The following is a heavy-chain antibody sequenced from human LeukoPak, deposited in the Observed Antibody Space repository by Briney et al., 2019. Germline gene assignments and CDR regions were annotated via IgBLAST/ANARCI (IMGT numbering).Heavy chain of an antibody. CDR1: GFTFSDAW. D-gene: IGHD3-9*01. V-gene: IGHV3-15*01. CDR2: IKSKTVGGAT. CDR3: TTEVHYYNTYWGEH. J-gene: IGHJ1*01. Sequence: GGSLRLSCTASGFTFSDAWTSWVRQAQGEGLEWIGRIKSKTVGGATDYAESVKGRFTISSDDSKNMLYLEMNSLKPEDTAVYYCTTEVHYYNTYWGEHW.